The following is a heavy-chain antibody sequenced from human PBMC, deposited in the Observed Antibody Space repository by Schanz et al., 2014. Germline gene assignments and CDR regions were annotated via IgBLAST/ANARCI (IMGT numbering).Heavy chain of an antibody. V-gene: IGHV3-30-3*01. CDR1: GFTLSSYA. CDR2: ISNDGSIK. CDR3: ARGIGGYGANNYFDY. D-gene: IGHD5-12*01. Sequence: GQLLESGGGLIQPGGSLRLSCAAYGFTLSSYAMHWVRQAPGKGLEWVALISNDGSIKYYADSVEGRFTISRDNSRNTLYLQMNSLRTEDTAVYSCARGIGGYGANNYFDYWGQGTLVTVSS. J-gene: IGHJ4*02.